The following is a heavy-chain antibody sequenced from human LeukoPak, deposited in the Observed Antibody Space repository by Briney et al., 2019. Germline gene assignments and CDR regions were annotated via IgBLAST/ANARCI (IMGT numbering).Heavy chain of an antibody. CDR1: GYTFTNYY. D-gene: IGHD2-8*01. CDR3: ARDTCTNGVCYIP. Sequence: ASVKVSCKASGYTFTNYYMHWVRQAPGQGLEWMGIINPRGGSTSYAQKFQGRVTMTRDTSTSTVYMELSSLRSEDTAMYYCARDTCTNGVCYIPWGQGTLVTVSS. J-gene: IGHJ5*02. CDR2: INPRGGST. V-gene: IGHV1-46*01.